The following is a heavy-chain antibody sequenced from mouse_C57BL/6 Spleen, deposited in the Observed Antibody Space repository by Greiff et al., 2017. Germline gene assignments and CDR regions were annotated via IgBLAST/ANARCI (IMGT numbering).Heavy chain of an antibody. V-gene: IGHV1-52*01. CDR3: ARSGGLLQRNYAMDY. Sequence: QVQLQQPGAELVRPGSSVKLSCKASGYTFTSYWMHWVKQRPIQGLEWIGNIDPSDSETHYNQKFKDKATLTVDKSSSTAYMQLSSLTSEDSAVYYCARSGGLLQRNYAMDYWGQGTSVTVSS. J-gene: IGHJ4*01. CDR2: IDPSDSET. CDR1: GYTFTSYW. D-gene: IGHD2-3*01.